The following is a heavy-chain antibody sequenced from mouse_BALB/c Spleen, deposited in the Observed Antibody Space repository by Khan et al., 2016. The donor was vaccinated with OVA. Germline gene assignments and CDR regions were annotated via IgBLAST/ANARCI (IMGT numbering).Heavy chain of an antibody. CDR3: TRPHYYGSNYYFDY. D-gene: IGHD1-1*01. CDR2: ISIGGGTT. J-gene: IGHJ2*01. Sequence: EVQLLETGGGLVKPGGSLKLSCAASGFAFSSYDMSWVRQTPEKRLEWVAFISIGGGTTYYPDTVKGRFTISRDNAKNTLYLQMNSLKSEDTAMYYCTRPHYYGSNYYFDYWGQGTTLTVSS. CDR1: GFAFSSYD. V-gene: IGHV5-12-1*01.